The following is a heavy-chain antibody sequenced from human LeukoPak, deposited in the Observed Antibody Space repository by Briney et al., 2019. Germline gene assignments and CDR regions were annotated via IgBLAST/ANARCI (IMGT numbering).Heavy chain of an antibody. J-gene: IGHJ4*02. Sequence: ASVKVSCKASGYTFTGYYMHWVRQAPGQGLEWMGRINPNSGGATYAQKFQGRVTMTRDTSISTACMELSRLRSDDTAVYYCARDEDTAVVPFDYWGQGTLVTVSS. V-gene: IGHV1-2*06. CDR2: INPNSGGA. CDR1: GYTFTGYY. CDR3: ARDEDTAVVPFDY. D-gene: IGHD5-18*01.